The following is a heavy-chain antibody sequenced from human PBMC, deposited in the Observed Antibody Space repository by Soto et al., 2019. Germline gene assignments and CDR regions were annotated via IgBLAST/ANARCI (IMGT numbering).Heavy chain of an antibody. CDR1: GFTFSSYG. CDR3: EKDEGLRITMIVVVPVIDY. Sequence: QVQLVESGGGVVQPGRSLRLSCAASGFTFSSYGMHWVRQAPGKGLEWVAVISYDGSNKYYADSVKGRFTISRDNSKNTLYLQMNSLRAEDTAVYYCEKDEGLRITMIVVVPVIDYWGQGSLVTVSS. J-gene: IGHJ4*02. CDR2: ISYDGSNK. D-gene: IGHD3-22*01. V-gene: IGHV3-30*18.